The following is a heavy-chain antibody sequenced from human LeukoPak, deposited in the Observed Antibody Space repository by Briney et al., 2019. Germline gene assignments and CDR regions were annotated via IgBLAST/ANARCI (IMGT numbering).Heavy chain of an antibody. Sequence: SETLSLTCTVSGGSISSGGYYWSWIRQHPGKGLEWLVYIYYSGRNYYNPSLKSRVTISVDTSKSQFSLKLSSVTAADTALYYCARGIYYDSSSYYYGGGLAYWGQGTLVTVSS. V-gene: IGHV4-31*03. CDR1: GGSISSGGYY. J-gene: IGHJ4*02. CDR3: ARGIYYDSSSYYYGGGLAY. CDR2: IYYSGRN. D-gene: IGHD3-22*01.